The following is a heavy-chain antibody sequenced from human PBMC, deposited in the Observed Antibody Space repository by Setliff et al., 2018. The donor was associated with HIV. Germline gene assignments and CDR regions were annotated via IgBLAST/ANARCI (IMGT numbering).Heavy chain of an antibody. J-gene: IGHJ2*01. CDR1: GGSFSGYY. Sequence: PSETLSLTCAVSGGSFSGYYWSWIRQPPGKGLEWIGEINHSGSTNYNPSLKSRVTISVDTSKNQFSLKLSSVTAADTAVYYCARQDYYYDSSGYYRWWEPFSWYFDLWGRGTLVTVPQ. CDR2: INHSGST. CDR3: ARQDYYYDSSGYYRWWEPFSWYFDL. D-gene: IGHD3-22*01. V-gene: IGHV4-34*01.